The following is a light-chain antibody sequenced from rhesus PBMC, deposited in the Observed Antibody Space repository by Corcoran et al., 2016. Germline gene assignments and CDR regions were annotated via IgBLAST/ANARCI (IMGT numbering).Light chain of an antibody. Sequence: DIQMTQSPSSLSASVGDTVTITCRASQSISSWLDWYQQKPGNSPNLLIYTASSLQSGVPSRFSGSGYGTDCTLTISSLQPEDFATYYCLQYSSSPFTFGPGTKLDIK. CDR1: QSISSW. J-gene: IGKJ3*01. CDR3: LQYSSSPFT. V-gene: IGKV1-22*01. CDR2: TAS.